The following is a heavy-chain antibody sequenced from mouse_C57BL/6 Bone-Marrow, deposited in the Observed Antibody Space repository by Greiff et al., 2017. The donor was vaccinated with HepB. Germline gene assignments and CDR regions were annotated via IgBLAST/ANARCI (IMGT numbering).Heavy chain of an antibody. Sequence: EVQVVESGGGLVQPKGSLKLSCAASGFTFNTYAMHWVRQAPGKGLEWVARIRSKSSNYATYYADSVKDRFTISRDDSQSMLYLQMNNLKTEDTAMYYCVRVDLKGYYFDYWGQGTTLTVSS. CDR3: VRVDLKGYYFDY. V-gene: IGHV10-3*01. D-gene: IGHD1-3*01. CDR2: IRSKSSNYAT. CDR1: GFTFNTYA. J-gene: IGHJ2*01.